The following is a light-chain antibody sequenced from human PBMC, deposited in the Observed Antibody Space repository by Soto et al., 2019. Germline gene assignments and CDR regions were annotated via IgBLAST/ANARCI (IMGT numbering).Light chain of an antibody. V-gene: IGKV3-20*01. Sequence: EIVLTQSPGTLSLSPGERATLSCRASQSANNNFLAWYQQKPGQAPRLLIYDASRRATGIPDRFSGSGSGTDFTITISRLEPEDFAVYYCQKYGRSPLTFGPGTKVDIK. CDR1: QSANNNF. J-gene: IGKJ3*01. CDR2: DAS. CDR3: QKYGRSPLT.